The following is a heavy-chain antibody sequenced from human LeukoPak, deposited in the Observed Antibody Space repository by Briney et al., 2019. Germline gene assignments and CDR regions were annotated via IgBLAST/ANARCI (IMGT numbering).Heavy chain of an antibody. D-gene: IGHD3-3*01. CDR3: AKGASYDFWSGYYFDY. J-gene: IGHJ4*02. V-gene: IGHV3-23*01. CDR2: ISDSGGST. Sequence: GGSLRLSCAASGFTFSSYAMSWVRQAPGKGLEWVSAISDSGGSTYYADSVKGRFTISKDNSKNTLYLQMNSLRAEDTAVYYCAKGASYDFWSGYYFDYWGQGTLVTVSS. CDR1: GFTFSSYA.